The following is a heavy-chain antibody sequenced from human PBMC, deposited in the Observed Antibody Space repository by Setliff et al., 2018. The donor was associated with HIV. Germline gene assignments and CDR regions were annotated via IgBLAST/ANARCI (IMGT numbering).Heavy chain of an antibody. Sequence: SETLSLTCTVSGGSINTGAYYWSWIRQHPGRGLEWIGYIYYSGSTHYNPSLKSRVTISLDMSKNQFSLRLTSVTAADTAVFYCARAPFVGGAYYYWGSYYFDYWGPGTLVTVSS. CDR1: GGSINTGAYY. D-gene: IGHD3-22*01. V-gene: IGHV4-31*03. CDR3: ARAPFVGGAYYYWGSYYFDY. J-gene: IGHJ4*02. CDR2: IYYSGST.